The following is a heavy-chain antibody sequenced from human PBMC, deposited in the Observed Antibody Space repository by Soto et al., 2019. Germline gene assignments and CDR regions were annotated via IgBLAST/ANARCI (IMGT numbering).Heavy chain of an antibody. CDR2: INHSGST. CDR1: GGSLSGYY. D-gene: IGHD2-2*01. Sequence: PSETLSLTCAVYGGSLSGYYWSWIRQPPGKGLEWIGEINHSGSTNYNPSLKSRVTISVDTSKNQFSLKLSSVTAADTAVYYCARGPDIVVVPAAAWFDPWGQGTLVTVSS. CDR3: ARGPDIVVVPAAAWFDP. J-gene: IGHJ5*02. V-gene: IGHV4-34*01.